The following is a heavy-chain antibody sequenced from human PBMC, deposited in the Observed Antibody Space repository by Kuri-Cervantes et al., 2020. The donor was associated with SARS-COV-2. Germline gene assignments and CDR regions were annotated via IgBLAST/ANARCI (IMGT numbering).Heavy chain of an antibody. CDR2: IYGYNDNT. Sequence: ASVKVSCKASGYTFTNYGISWVRQAPGQGLEWMGWIYGYNDNTKYAQKLQGRVTMTTDTSTSTAYMELRSLRSDDTAVYYCARGIVVVVAAMGYFDYWGQGTLVTVSS. D-gene: IGHD2-15*01. CDR1: GYTFTNYG. V-gene: IGHV1-18*04. J-gene: IGHJ4*02. CDR3: ARGIVVVVAAMGYFDY.